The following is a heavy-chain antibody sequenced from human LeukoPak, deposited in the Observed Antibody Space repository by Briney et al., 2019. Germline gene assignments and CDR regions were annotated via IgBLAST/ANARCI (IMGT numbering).Heavy chain of an antibody. Sequence: GESLKISCKGSGYSFTSYWIGWVRQMPGKGLEWMGIIYPGDSDTRYSPSFQGQVTISADKSISTAYLQWSSLKASDTAMYYCAGRIYGDYPNRPDDAFDIWGQGTMVTVSS. CDR1: GYSFTSYW. J-gene: IGHJ3*02. CDR2: IYPGDSDT. CDR3: AGRIYGDYPNRPDDAFDI. V-gene: IGHV5-51*01. D-gene: IGHD4-17*01.